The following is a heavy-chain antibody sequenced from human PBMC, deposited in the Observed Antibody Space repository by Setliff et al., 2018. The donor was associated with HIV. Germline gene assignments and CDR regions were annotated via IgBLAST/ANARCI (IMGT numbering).Heavy chain of an antibody. CDR3: ARALAGGSGWNYFDL. Sequence: SETLSLTCTVSGASFIRSRYYWSWIRQPAGKGLEWIGHVYTTGSASYNPSLESRVTILEALSKNRFSLNLDSVTAADTAVYFCARALAGGSGWNYFDLWGPGTLVTVSS. D-gene: IGHD6-19*01. J-gene: IGHJ4*02. CDR1: GASFIRSRYY. CDR2: VYTTGSA. V-gene: IGHV4-61*09.